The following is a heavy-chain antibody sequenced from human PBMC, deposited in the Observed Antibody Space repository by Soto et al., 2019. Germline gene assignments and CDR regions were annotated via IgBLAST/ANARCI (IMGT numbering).Heavy chain of an antibody. CDR1: GFTFSSYA. CDR2: ISGSGGST. J-gene: IGHJ2*01. V-gene: IGHV3-23*01. Sequence: EVQLLESGGGLVQPGGSLRLSCAASGFTFSSYAMSWVRQAPGKGLEWVSAISGSGGSTYYADSVKGRLTISRDNSRNTLYLKMNSLRAEDTAVYYCAKLPRDYVWYFDLWGRGTLVTVSS. CDR3: AKLPRDYVWYFDL. D-gene: IGHD4-17*01.